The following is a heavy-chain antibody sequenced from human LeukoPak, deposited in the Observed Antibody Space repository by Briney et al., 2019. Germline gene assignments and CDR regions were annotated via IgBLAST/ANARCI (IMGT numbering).Heavy chain of an antibody. CDR2: IIPIFGTA. CDR1: GYTFTSYD. V-gene: IGHV1-69*13. D-gene: IGHD1-26*01. Sequence: ASVKVSCKASGYTFTSYDINWVRQAPGQGLEWMGGIIPIFGTANYAQKFQGRVTITADESTSTAYMELSSLRSEDTAVYYCAVGVGATDYWGQGTLVTVSS. CDR3: AVGVGATDY. J-gene: IGHJ4*02.